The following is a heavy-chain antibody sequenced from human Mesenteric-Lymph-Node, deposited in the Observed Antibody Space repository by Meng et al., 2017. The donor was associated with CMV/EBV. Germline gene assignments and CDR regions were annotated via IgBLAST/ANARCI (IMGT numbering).Heavy chain of an antibody. Sequence: SVKVSCKASGGTFSSYTISWVRHAPGQGLEWMGRIIPILGIANYAQKFQGRVTITADRSTSTAYMELSSLRSEDTAVYYCARVSPYSSSSHGMDVWGQGTTVTVSS. J-gene: IGHJ6*02. D-gene: IGHD6-6*01. V-gene: IGHV1-69*02. CDR1: GGTFSSYT. CDR3: ARVSPYSSSSHGMDV. CDR2: IIPILGIA.